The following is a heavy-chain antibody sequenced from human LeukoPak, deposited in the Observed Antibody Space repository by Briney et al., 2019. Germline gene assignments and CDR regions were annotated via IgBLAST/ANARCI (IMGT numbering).Heavy chain of an antibody. Sequence: PSQTLSLTWAVSGGSISSGGYSWSWIRQPPGKGLEWIGYIYHSGSTYYNPSLRSRVTISVDMSKNQFSLKLSSVTAADTAVYYCARGSSSSPTVFDYWGQGTLVTVSS. J-gene: IGHJ4*02. D-gene: IGHD6-6*01. CDR2: IYHSGST. V-gene: IGHV4-30-2*01. CDR3: ARGSSSSPTVFDY. CDR1: GGSISSGGYS.